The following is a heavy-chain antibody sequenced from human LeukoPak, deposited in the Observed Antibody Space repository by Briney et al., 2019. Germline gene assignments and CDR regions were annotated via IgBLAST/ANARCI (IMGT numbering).Heavy chain of an antibody. V-gene: IGHV3-7*01. D-gene: IGHD2-2*01. Sequence: GGSLRLSCEASGFTFSIYWMSWVRQAPGKGPECVANIKPDGSNEYYVDSMKGRFTISRDNAKNSLYLQMNNLRAEDTAVYYCAREGFPPGVLHWGQGTLVTVSS. CDR2: IKPDGSNE. CDR3: AREGFPPGVLH. CDR1: GFTFSIYW. J-gene: IGHJ1*01.